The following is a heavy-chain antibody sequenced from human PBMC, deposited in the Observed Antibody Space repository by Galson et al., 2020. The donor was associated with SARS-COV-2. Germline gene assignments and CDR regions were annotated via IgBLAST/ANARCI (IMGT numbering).Heavy chain of an antibody. CDR2: IIPILGIA. V-gene: IGHV1-69*10. D-gene: IGHD1-20*01. CDR3: ARVSYNWNKYYYYYYYMDV. Sequence: SVKVSCKASGGTFSSYAISWVRQAPGQGLEWMGGIIPILGIANYAQKFQGRVTITADKSTSTAYMELSSLRSEDTAVYYCARVSYNWNKYYYYYYYMDVWGKGTTVTVS. CDR1: GGTFSSYA. J-gene: IGHJ6*03.